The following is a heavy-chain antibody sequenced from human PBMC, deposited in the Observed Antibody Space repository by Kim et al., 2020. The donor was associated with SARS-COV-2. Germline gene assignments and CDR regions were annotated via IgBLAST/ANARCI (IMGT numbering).Heavy chain of an antibody. J-gene: IGHJ2*01. D-gene: IGHD4-17*01. Sequence: YADSVKGRFTISRDNSKNTLYLQMNSLRAEDTAVYYCAKDRGDYLWYFDLWGRGTLVTVSS. CDR3: AKDRGDYLWYFDL. V-gene: IGHV3-23*01.